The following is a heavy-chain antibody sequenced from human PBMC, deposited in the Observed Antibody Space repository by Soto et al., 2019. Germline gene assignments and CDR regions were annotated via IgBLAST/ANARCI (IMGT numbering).Heavy chain of an antibody. D-gene: IGHD3-22*01. Sequence: GESLKISCRGSGYSFAGYWITWVRQKPGKGLEWMGRIDPSDSQTYYSPSFRGHVTISATKSITTVFLQWSSLRASDTAMYYCARQIYDSDTGPNFQYYFDSWGQGTPVAVSS. CDR2: IDPSDSQT. CDR3: ARQIYDSDTGPNFQYYFDS. CDR1: GYSFAGYW. V-gene: IGHV5-10-1*01. J-gene: IGHJ4*02.